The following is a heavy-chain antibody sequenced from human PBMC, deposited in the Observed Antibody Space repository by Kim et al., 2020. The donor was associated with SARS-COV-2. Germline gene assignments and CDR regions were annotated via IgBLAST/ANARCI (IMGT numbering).Heavy chain of an antibody. D-gene: IGHD3-10*01. J-gene: IGHJ4*02. V-gene: IGHV3-30*01. Sequence: ADTVKGRFTTSRDNSKNTLYLQMNSLRAEDTAVYYCASSDDYYGSGSCDYWGQGTLVTVSS. CDR3: ASSDDYYGSGSCDY.